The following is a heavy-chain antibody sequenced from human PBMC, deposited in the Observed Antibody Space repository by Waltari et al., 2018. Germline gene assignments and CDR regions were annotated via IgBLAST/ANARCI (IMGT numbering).Heavy chain of an antibody. D-gene: IGHD6-13*01. V-gene: IGHV3-7*01. Sequence: EVQLVESGGGLAQPGGSLRLSCAASGLSFSNYWMTWVRRASGKGREWVANIKQDGSEKYCMDSVKGRFTISRDNAKNSLYLQMNNLRVEDTAVYYCTRGGRDSSWYWRDWGQGTLVTVSS. CDR3: TRGGRDSSWYWRD. J-gene: IGHJ4*02. CDR2: IKQDGSEK. CDR1: GLSFSNYW.